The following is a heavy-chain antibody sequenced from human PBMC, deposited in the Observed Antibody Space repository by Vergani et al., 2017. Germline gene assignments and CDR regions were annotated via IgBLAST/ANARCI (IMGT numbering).Heavy chain of an antibody. CDR2: IHNRGKT. CDR1: GYSTGGGVY. D-gene: IGHD2-21*01. V-gene: IGHV4-38-2*01. J-gene: IGHJ2*01. CDR3: ARSQGDYWYFDL. Sequence: LKLHKSGPELVKPSGTLPLTCSVSGYSTGGGVYWAWVRQSPGEGLQWLTSIHNRGKTYHNPSLKSRVSISLDTSKNRFSLNLTSVTATDTAVYYCARSQGDYWYFDLWVPGSLVTVSS.